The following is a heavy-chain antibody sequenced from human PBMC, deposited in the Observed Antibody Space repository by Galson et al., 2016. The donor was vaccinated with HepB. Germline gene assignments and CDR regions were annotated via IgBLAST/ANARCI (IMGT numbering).Heavy chain of an antibody. D-gene: IGHD3-22*01. Sequence: GLEWVSFIYSGGSTYYADSVKGRFTISRDNSKNTLYLQMNSLRAEDTAVYYCARGGQGYDSSGYYSEAFDIWGQETMVTVSS. CDR2: IYSGGST. V-gene: IGHV3-53*01. J-gene: IGHJ3*02. CDR3: ARGGQGYDSSGYYSEAFDI.